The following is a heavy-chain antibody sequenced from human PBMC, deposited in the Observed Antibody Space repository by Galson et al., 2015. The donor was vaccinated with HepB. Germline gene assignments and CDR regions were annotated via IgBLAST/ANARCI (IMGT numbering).Heavy chain of an antibody. J-gene: IGHJ4*02. V-gene: IGHV6-1*01. CDR1: GDSVSSSSG. D-gene: IGHD5-12*01. Sequence: CAISGDSVSSSSGWNWIRQSPARGFEWLARTYYTSKWNDDFAESVKSRITINPDTSKNQFSLQLNSVTPEDTAIYYCTRGWLRAGFDYWGQGTLVTVSS. CDR3: TRGWLRAGFDY. CDR2: TYYTSKWND.